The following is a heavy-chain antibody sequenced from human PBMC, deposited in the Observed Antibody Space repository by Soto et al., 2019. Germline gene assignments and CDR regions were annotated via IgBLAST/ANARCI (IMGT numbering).Heavy chain of an antibody. V-gene: IGHV1-18*04. CDR3: ARDGNYYDSSGYARYYGMDV. J-gene: IGHJ6*02. CDR1: GYTFTGYY. Sequence: GASVKVSCKASGYTFTGYYMHWVRQAPGQGLEWMGWISAYNGNTNYAQKLQGRATMTTDTSTSTAYMELRSLRSDDTAVYYCARDGNYYDSSGYARYYGMDVWGQGTTVTVSS. CDR2: ISAYNGNT. D-gene: IGHD3-22*01.